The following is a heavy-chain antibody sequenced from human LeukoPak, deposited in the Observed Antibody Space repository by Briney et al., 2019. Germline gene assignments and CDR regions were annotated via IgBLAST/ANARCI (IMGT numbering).Heavy chain of an antibody. CDR1: GFTFSSYA. CDR3: ATIRGQYCSGGSCYGPDY. V-gene: IGHV3-23*01. Sequence: GGSLRLSCAASGFTFSSYAMSWVRQAPGKGLEWVSGISAGGGSTYYADSVKGRFTISRDSSKNILYLQMNSLRAEDTAVYYCATIRGQYCSGGSCYGPDYWGQGTLVTVPS. D-gene: IGHD2-15*01. CDR2: ISAGGGST. J-gene: IGHJ4*02.